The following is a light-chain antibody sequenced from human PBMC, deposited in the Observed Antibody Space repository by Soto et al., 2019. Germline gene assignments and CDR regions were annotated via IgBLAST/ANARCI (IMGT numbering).Light chain of an antibody. CDR3: QQYESTPPT. Sequence: DIVMTQSPDSLAVSLGERATINCKSSQSVLYSSNNKNYLAWYQQRPVQPPKLLIYWASTRKSGVPDRFSGSGSGTDFTLTITSLQAEDVAVYYCQQYESTPPTFGQGTKLEIK. CDR2: WAS. CDR1: QSVLYSSNNKNY. V-gene: IGKV4-1*01. J-gene: IGKJ2*01.